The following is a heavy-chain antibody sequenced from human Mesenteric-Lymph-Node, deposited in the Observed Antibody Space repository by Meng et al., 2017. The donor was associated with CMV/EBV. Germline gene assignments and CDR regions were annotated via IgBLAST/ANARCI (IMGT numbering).Heavy chain of an antibody. CDR2: IYSGINT. CDR3: AKSFWTGHHYFDS. V-gene: IGHV3-66*02. Sequence: GESLKISCAASGFTVSSNYMSWVRQAPGKGLEWVSVIYSGINTCYADSVKGRFTTSRDNSKNMLYLQMNSLRTEDTAVYYCAKSFWTGHHYFDSWGQGTLVTVSS. J-gene: IGHJ4*02. CDR1: GFTVSSNY. D-gene: IGHD3/OR15-3a*01.